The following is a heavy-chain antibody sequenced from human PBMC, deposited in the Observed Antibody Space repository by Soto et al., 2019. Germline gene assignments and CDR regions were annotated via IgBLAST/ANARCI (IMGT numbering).Heavy chain of an antibody. V-gene: IGHV2-5*02. Sequence: SGPTLVNPTQTLTLTCTFSGFSLSTSGVGVGWIRQPPGKALEWLALIYWDDDKRYSPSLKSRLTITKDTSKNQVVLTMTNMDPVDTATYYCAHSPSYCSGGSCYSGFDYWRQGTMVIVSS. CDR3: AHSPSYCSGGSCYSGFDY. D-gene: IGHD2-15*01. J-gene: IGHJ4*02. CDR1: GFSLSTSGVG. CDR2: IYWDDDK.